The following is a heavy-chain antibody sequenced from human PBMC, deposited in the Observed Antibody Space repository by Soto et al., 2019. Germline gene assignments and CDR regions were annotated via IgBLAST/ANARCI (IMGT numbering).Heavy chain of an antibody. CDR2: IYYSGST. D-gene: IGHD6-13*01. Sequence: QLQLQESCPGLVKPSETLSLTCTVSGGSISSSSFHWGWIRQPPGKGLEWIGSIYYSGSTYYSPSLKSRVPISVATSENQCSLKLSSVTAADTAVYYCARRERAAGTDWWFDPWGQGTLVTVSS. CDR1: GGSISSSSFH. V-gene: IGHV4-39*01. CDR3: ARRERAAGTDWWFDP. J-gene: IGHJ5*02.